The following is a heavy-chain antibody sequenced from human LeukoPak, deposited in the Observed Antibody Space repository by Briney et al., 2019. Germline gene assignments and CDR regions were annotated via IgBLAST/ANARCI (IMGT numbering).Heavy chain of an antibody. CDR1: GFTFSSYE. Sequence: PGGSLRLSCAASGFTFSSYEMNWVRQAPGKGLEWVSLISWDGGSTYYADSVKGRFTISRDNSKNSLYLQMNSLRAEDTALYYCAKDITPWFGELQGAFDIWGQGTMVTVSS. D-gene: IGHD3-10*01. J-gene: IGHJ3*02. CDR2: ISWDGGST. CDR3: AKDITPWFGELQGAFDI. V-gene: IGHV3-43D*03.